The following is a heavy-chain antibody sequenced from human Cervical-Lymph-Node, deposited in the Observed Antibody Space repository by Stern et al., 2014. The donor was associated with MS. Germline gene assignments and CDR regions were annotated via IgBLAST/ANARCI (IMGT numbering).Heavy chain of an antibody. CDR2: INPNTGVT. Sequence: VQLEESGAEVKKPGASVKVFCTASGYTFTGFFLHWVRQAPGQGLEWVGWINPNTGVTKSAQKFQGWVTLTRDTSINTVFMELNRLKSDDTAVFYCARGYPFFDNWGQGTLVTVSS. D-gene: IGHD2-15*01. J-gene: IGHJ4*02. CDR3: ARGYPFFDN. V-gene: IGHV1-2*04. CDR1: GYTFTGFF.